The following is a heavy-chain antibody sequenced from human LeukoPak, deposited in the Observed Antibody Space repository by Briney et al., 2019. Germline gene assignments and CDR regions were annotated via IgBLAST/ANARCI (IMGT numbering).Heavy chain of an antibody. D-gene: IGHD4-17*01. J-gene: IGHJ4*02. CDR1: GFPFSNYW. CDR2: IKHDGSGI. V-gene: IGHV3-7*01. CDR3: ARGRFFGDYGDY. Sequence: GGSLRLSCAASGFPFSNYWMSWVRQAPGKGLEWVANIKHDGSGIYYADSVKGRFTISRDNAKNSLYLQMNSLRAEDTAVYYCARGRFFGDYGDYWGQGTLVTVSS.